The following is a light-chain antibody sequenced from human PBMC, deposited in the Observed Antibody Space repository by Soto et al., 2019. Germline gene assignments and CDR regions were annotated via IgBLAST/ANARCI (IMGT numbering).Light chain of an antibody. J-gene: IGKJ1*01. CDR3: QQYNSPWG. Sequence: DIQMTQSPSTLSASVGDRVTITCRASQSISSWLAWYQQKPGKAPKLLIYDAYGLESGEPSRFSGSGSGTAFTLPISSLQPDDFATYYCQQYNSPWGFGQGTKVEIE. V-gene: IGKV1-5*01. CDR2: DAY. CDR1: QSISSW.